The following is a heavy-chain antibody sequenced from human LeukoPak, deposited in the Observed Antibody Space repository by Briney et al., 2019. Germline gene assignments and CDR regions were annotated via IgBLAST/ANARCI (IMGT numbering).Heavy chain of an antibody. Sequence: RGGSLKISCKGSGYSFTSYWIGWVRQMPGKGLEWMGIIYPGDSDTRYSPSLQGQVTISADKSISTAYLQWSSLKASDTAMYYCARQGGYSYGYSDYWGQGTLVTVSS. CDR3: ARQGGYSYGYSDY. V-gene: IGHV5-51*01. J-gene: IGHJ4*02. D-gene: IGHD5-18*01. CDR1: GYSFTSYW. CDR2: IYPGDSDT.